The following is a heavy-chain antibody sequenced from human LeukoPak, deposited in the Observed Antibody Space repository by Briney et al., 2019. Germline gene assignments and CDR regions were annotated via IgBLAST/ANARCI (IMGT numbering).Heavy chain of an antibody. Sequence: SETLSLTCTVSGGSISSYYWSWIRRPPGKGLEWIGYIYYSGSTNYNPSLKSRVTISVDTSKNQFSLKLSSVTAADTAVYYCARTGRVFSPPEGYFDYWGQGTLVTVSS. V-gene: IGHV4-59*01. CDR1: GGSISSYY. D-gene: IGHD5-24*01. CDR2: IYYSGST. CDR3: ARTGRVFSPPEGYFDY. J-gene: IGHJ4*02.